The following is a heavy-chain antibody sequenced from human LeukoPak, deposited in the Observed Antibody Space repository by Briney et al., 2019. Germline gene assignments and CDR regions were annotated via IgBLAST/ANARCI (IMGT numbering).Heavy chain of an antibody. Sequence: ASVKVSCKASGYTFTSYGISWVRQAPGQGLEWMGWISAYNGNTNYAQKLQGRVTMTTDTSTSTAYMELRSLRSADTAVYYCASFEWELLVFDYWGQGTLVTVSS. CDR2: ISAYNGNT. V-gene: IGHV1-18*01. D-gene: IGHD1-26*01. CDR3: ASFEWELLVFDY. CDR1: GYTFTSYG. J-gene: IGHJ4*02.